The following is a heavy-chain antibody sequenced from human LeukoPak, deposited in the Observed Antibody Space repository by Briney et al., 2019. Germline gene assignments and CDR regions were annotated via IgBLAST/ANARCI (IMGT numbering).Heavy chain of an antibody. CDR3: ARGLGVDY. J-gene: IGHJ4*02. D-gene: IGHD3-10*01. Sequence: SETLSLTCAVYGGSFSGYYWSWIRQPPGKGLEWIGEINHSGSTNYNPSLKSRVTISVDTSKNQFSLKLSSVTAADTAVYYCARGLGVDYWGQGTLVTVSS. CDR1: GGSFSGYY. CDR2: INHSGST. V-gene: IGHV4-34*01.